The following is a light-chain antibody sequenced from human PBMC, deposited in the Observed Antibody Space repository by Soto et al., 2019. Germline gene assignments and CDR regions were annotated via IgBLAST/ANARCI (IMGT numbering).Light chain of an antibody. J-gene: IGKJ3*01. CDR1: QSVSSSY. CDR2: GAS. CDR3: QQYGSSPKGFT. V-gene: IGKV3-20*01. Sequence: EIVLTQSPGTLSLSPGERATLSCRASQSVSSSYLAWYQQKPGQAPRLLIYGASSRATGIPDRFSGSGSGTDSTLTISRLEPEDFAVYYCQQYGSSPKGFTFGPGTKVDIK.